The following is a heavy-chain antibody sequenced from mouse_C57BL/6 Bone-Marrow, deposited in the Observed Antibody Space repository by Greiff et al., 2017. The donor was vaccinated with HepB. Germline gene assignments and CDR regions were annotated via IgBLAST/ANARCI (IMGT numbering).Heavy chain of an antibody. CDR3: VRHPGFAY. CDR1: GFSFNTYA. V-gene: IGHV10-1*01. CDR2: IRSKSNNYAT. Sequence: EVQRVESGGGLVQPKVSLKLSCAASGFSFNTYAMNWVRQAPGKGLEWVARIRSKSNNYATYYADSVKDRFTISRDDSESMLYLQMNNLKTEDTAMYYCVRHPGFAYWGQGTLVTVSA. J-gene: IGHJ3*01.